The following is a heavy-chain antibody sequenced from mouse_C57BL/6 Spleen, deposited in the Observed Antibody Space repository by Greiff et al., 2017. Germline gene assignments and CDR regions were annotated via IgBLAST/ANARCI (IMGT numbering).Heavy chain of an antibody. CDR1: GFSLSTSGMG. V-gene: IGHV8-12*01. D-gene: IGHD1-1*01. CDR2: IYWDDDK. Sequence: QVTLKVSGPGILQSSQTLSLTCSFSGFSLSTSGMGVSWIRQPSGKGLEWLAHIYWDDDKRYNPSLKRRLTISKDTSRNQVFLKLYSVDTADTATYYCARRALLNYYGSSWYFDVWGTGTTVTVSS. CDR3: ARRALLNYYGSSWYFDV. J-gene: IGHJ1*03.